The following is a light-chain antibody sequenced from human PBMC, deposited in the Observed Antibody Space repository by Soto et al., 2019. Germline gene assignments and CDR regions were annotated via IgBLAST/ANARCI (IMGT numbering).Light chain of an antibody. CDR2: GAS. CDR3: QQYCSSPPFT. V-gene: IGKV3-20*01. Sequence: EIVLTQSPGTLSLSPGERATLSCRASQSVSSSYLAWYQQKPGQAPRLLIYGASSRATGIPDRFNGSGSGTDFPLTISRLEPEDFAVSYCQQYCSSPPFTFGPGTEVDIK. CDR1: QSVSSSY. J-gene: IGKJ3*01.